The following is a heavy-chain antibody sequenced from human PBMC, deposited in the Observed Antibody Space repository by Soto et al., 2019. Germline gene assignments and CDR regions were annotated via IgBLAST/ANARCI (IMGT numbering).Heavy chain of an antibody. CDR2: INTDGSNT. Sequence: CLRLSCAASXLTFNRYWMHWVRHAPGKGLVWVSHINTDGSNTNYADSVKGRFTISRDNAKSTLFLQMNSLRDEDTAVYYCAREFCSGGNCYTYYFDPWGQGIPVTVSS. V-gene: IGHV3-74*01. CDR3: AREFCSGGNCYTYYFDP. D-gene: IGHD2-15*01. CDR1: XLTFNRYW. J-gene: IGHJ5*02.